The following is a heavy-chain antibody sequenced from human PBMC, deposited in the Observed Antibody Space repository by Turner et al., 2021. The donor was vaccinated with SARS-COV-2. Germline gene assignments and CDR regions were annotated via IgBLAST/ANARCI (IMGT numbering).Heavy chain of an antibody. Sequence: QVHLVESGGGVVQPGRSLRLSCAASGFTLRSYGMHWVRQSPGKGLEWVSIISYDGNNQDYADSVKGRITISRDNSKNTLYLQMNSLRAEDTAVYYCAKDRSFRGGTYLFDYWGQGTLVTVSS. V-gene: IGHV3-30*18. D-gene: IGHD1-26*01. J-gene: IGHJ4*02. CDR3: AKDRSFRGGTYLFDY. CDR2: ISYDGNNQ. CDR1: GFTLRSYG.